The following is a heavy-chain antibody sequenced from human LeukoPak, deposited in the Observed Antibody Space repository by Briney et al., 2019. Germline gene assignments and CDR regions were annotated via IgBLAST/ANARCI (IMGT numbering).Heavy chain of an antibody. CDR2: IIPILGIA. CDR3: ASGANTVTNHDY. J-gene: IGHJ4*02. D-gene: IGHD4-17*01. Sequence: ASVKVSCKASGGTFSSYAISWVRQAPGQGLEWMGRIIPILGIANYAQKSQGRVTITADKSTSTAYMELSSLRSEDTAVYYCASGANTVTNHDYWGQGTLVTVSS. CDR1: GGTFSSYA. V-gene: IGHV1-69*04.